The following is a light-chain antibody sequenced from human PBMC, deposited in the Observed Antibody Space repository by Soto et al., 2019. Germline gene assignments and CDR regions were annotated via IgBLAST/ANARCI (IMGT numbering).Light chain of an antibody. J-gene: IGLJ2*01. Sequence: QSALTQPASVSGSPGQSITISCTGTGSDIGAYDYVSWYQQHPGKAPKVLISEVANRPSGVSNRFSGSKSGNTASLTIPGLQAADEADYYCTSYSSGSTHVLFGGGTKVTVL. CDR1: GSDIGAYDY. V-gene: IGLV2-14*01. CDR2: EVA. CDR3: TSYSSGSTHVL.